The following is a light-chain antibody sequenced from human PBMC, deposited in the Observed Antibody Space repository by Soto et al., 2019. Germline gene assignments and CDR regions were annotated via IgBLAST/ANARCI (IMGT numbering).Light chain of an antibody. Sequence: DIVMTQSPDSLAVSLGERATINCKSSQSVLYSSNNKNYLAWYQQKPGQPPKLLIYWAYTRESGVHDRFSGSGSGTEFTLTIRSLQPDDFATYYCQQYNSYSRTFGQGTKVDIK. CDR1: QSVLYSSNNKNY. J-gene: IGKJ1*01. CDR3: QQYNSYSRT. CDR2: WAY. V-gene: IGKV4-1*01.